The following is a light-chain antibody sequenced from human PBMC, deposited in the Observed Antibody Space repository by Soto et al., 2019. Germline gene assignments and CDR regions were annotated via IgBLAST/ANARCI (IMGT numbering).Light chain of an antibody. J-gene: IGLJ2*01. V-gene: IGLV1-51*01. CDR1: SSNIGGNY. CDR3: ETWESGRNPVV. Sequence: QSVLAQPPSISAAPGQKVTISCSGSSSNIGGNYVSWYQHVPRTAPKLLIYDNYKRASGSPDRFSASKSGTSATLGITGLQPGDEANYYGETWESGRNPVVFGGGTKVTVL. CDR2: DNY.